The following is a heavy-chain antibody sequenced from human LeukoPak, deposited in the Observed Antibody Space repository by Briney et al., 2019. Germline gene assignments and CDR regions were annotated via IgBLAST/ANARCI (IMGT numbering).Heavy chain of an antibody. D-gene: IGHD6-13*01. V-gene: IGHV1-46*01. CDR1: GYTFASFY. CDR2: INPSAGST. J-gene: IGHJ5*02. CDR3: ARGAAGTRWLDP. Sequence: ASVKVSCKASGYTFASFYMHWVRQAPGQGLEWMGLINPSAGSTTYAQKFQGRVTVTRDMSTSTVYMELSSPRSEDTAVYYCARGAAGTRWLDPWGQGTLVTVSS.